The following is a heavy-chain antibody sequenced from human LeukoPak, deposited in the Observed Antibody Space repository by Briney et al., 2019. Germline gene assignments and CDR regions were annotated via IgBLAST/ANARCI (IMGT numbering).Heavy chain of an antibody. CDR3: ARGLRLGELSIDY. D-gene: IGHD3-16*02. CDR1: GFTFSSYS. V-gene: IGHV3-21*01. Sequence: PGGSLRLSCAASGFTFSSYSMNWVRQAPGKGLEWVSSISSSSSYIYYADSVKGRFTISRDNAKNSLYLQMNSLRAEDTAVYYCARGLRLGELSIDYWGQGTLVTVSP. CDR2: ISSSSSYI. J-gene: IGHJ4*02.